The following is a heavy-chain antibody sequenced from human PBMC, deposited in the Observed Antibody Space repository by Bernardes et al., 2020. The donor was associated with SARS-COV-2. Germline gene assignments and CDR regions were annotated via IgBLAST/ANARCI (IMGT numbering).Heavy chain of an antibody. CDR1: GFTFSSYW. Sequence: GGSLRLSCAASGFTFSSYWMSWVRQAPGKGLEWVANIKQDGSEKYYVDSVKGRFTISRDNAKNSLYLQMNSLRAEDTAVYYCARQEGPGSSRAFDIWGQGTMVTVSS. D-gene: IGHD3-10*01. CDR3: ARQEGPGSSRAFDI. CDR2: IKQDGSEK. V-gene: IGHV3-7*01. J-gene: IGHJ3*02.